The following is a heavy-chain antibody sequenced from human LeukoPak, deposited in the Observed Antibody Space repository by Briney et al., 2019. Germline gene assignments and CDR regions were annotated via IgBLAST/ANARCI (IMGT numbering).Heavy chain of an antibody. CDR3: ARQMPYYYGSGSYCFDY. CDR2: IYYSGST. J-gene: IGHJ4*02. Sequence: SETLSLTCTVSGGSISSSSYYWGWIRQPPGKGLEWIGSIYYSGSTYYNPSLKSRVTISVDTSKNQSSLKLSSVTAADTAVYYCARQMPYYYGSGSYCFDYWGQGTLVTVSS. V-gene: IGHV4-39*01. CDR1: GGSISSSSYY. D-gene: IGHD3-10*01.